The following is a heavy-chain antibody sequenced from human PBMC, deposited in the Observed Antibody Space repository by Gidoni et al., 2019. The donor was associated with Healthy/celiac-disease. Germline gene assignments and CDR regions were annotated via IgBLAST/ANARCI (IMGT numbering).Heavy chain of an antibody. CDR2: INSDGSST. CDR3: ARDSVTTNVRFDY. J-gene: IGHJ4*02. Sequence: EVQLVESGGGLVQPGGSLRLSCAASGFTFSTYWMHWVRQVPGKGLVWVSRINSDGSSTSYADSVKGRFTISRDNAKNTLYLQMNSLRAEDTAVYYCARDSVTTNVRFDYWGQGTLVTVSS. D-gene: IGHD4-4*01. CDR1: GFTFSTYW. V-gene: IGHV3-74*01.